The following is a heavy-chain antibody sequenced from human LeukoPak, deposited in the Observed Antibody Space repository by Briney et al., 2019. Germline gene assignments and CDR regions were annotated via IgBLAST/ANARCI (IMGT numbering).Heavy chain of an antibody. CDR1: GYSISSGYY. D-gene: IGHD1-14*01. Sequence: ETLSLTCTVSGYSISSGYYWGWIRQPPGKGLEWVSSISSSGSYIYYADSVKGRFTISRDNAKNSLYLQMNSLRAEDTAVYYCARVGPWVNPDYYYYYMDVWGKGTTVTVSS. CDR3: ARVGPWVNPDYYYYYMDV. J-gene: IGHJ6*03. CDR2: ISSSGSYI. V-gene: IGHV3-21*01.